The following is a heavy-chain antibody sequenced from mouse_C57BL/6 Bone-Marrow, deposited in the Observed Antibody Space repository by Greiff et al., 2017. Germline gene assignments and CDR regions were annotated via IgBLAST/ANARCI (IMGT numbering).Heavy chain of an antibody. CDR2: IDPSDSYT. J-gene: IGHJ2*01. CDR1: CYTFTSYR. Sequence: QVQLQQPGAELVRPGTSVKLSCKASCYTFTSYRLHWVKQRPGQGLEWIGVIDPSDSYTNYNQKFKGKATLTVDTSSSTAYMQLSSLTSEDSAVYYCARAFSTVVAVDYWGQGTTLTVSS. D-gene: IGHD1-1*01. V-gene: IGHV1-59*01. CDR3: ARAFSTVVAVDY.